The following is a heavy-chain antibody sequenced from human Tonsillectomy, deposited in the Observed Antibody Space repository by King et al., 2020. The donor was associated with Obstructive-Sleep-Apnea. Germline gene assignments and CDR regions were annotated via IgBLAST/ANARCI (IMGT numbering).Heavy chain of an antibody. CDR1: GFTFSTYA. CDR3: ARDLDTGTYAY. V-gene: IGHV3-30-3*01. CDR2: ISYDGSNK. Sequence: HVQLVESGGGVVQPGKYLRLSCAASGFTFSTYAMHWVRQAPGKGLEWVAVISYDGSNKYFADSVKGRFTISRDNSKNTLYLQMNSLRAEDTAVYHCARDLDTGTYAYWGQGTLVTVSS. D-gene: IGHD1-26*01. J-gene: IGHJ4*02.